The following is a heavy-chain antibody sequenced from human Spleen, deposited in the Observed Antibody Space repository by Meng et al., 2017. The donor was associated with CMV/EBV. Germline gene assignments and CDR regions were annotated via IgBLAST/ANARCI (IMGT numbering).Heavy chain of an antibody. Sequence: SGPTLVKPTQTLTLTCTFSGFSLSTSGVGVGWIRQPPGKALEWLALIYWNDDKRYSPSLKSRPTITKDTSKNQVVLTMTNIDPVDTATYYFAHSDRVDGHFDYWGQGTLVTVSS. CDR3: AHSDRVDGHFDY. D-gene: IGHD5-24*01. J-gene: IGHJ4*02. CDR2: IYWNDDK. CDR1: GFSLSTSGVG. V-gene: IGHV2-5*01.